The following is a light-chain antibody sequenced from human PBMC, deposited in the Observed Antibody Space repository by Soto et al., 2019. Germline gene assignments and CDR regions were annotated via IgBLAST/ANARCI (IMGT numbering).Light chain of an antibody. Sequence: QSALTQPPSASGSPGQSVTISCTGTSSDVGAYNYVSWYQLYPGKAPKLMIYEVSKRPSGVPDRFSGSKSGNTASLTVSGLQAEDGADYYCTSYVGSDIWVFGGGTKLTVL. CDR3: TSYVGSDIWV. CDR1: SSDVGAYNY. CDR2: EVS. J-gene: IGLJ3*02. V-gene: IGLV2-8*01.